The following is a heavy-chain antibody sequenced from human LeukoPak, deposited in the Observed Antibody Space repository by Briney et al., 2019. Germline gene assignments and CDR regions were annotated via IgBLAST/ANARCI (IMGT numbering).Heavy chain of an antibody. CDR1: GGTFSSYA. CDR3: ARGWVDPDNWFDP. D-gene: IGHD1-26*01. V-gene: IGHV1-69*13. J-gene: IGHJ5*02. Sequence: SVKVSCKASGGTFSSYAISWVRQAPGQGLEWMGGIIPIFGTANYAQKFQGRVTITADESTSTAYMELSSLRSEDTAVYYCARGWVDPDNWFDPWGQGTLVTVSS. CDR2: IIPIFGTA.